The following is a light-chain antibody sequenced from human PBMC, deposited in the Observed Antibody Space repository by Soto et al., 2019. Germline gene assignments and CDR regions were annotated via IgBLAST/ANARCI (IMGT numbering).Light chain of an antibody. CDR3: QHYNSYSEP. Sequence: DIQMTQSPSTLSGSVGDRVTITCRASQTISSWLAWYQQKPGKAPKLLIYKASTLKSGVPSRFSGSGSGTEFTLTISSLQPDDFATYSCQHYNSYSEPFGQGITVDIX. J-gene: IGKJ1*01. CDR1: QTISSW. V-gene: IGKV1-5*03. CDR2: KAS.